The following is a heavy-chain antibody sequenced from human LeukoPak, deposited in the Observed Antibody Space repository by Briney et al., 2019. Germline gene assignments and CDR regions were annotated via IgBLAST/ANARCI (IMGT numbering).Heavy chain of an antibody. V-gene: IGHV1-69*13. Sequence: ASVKVSCKASGGTFISYAISWVRQAPGQGLEWMGGIIPFFGTANYAQKFQGRVTITADESSSTAYMELSSLRSEDTAVYYCARGYDFWSGLSPRYYFDYWGQGTLVTVSS. CDR3: ARGYDFWSGLSPRYYFDY. CDR2: IIPFFGTA. J-gene: IGHJ4*02. D-gene: IGHD3-3*01. CDR1: GGTFISYA.